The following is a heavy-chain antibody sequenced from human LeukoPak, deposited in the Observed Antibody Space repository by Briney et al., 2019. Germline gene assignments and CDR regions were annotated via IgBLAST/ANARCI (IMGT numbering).Heavy chain of an antibody. CDR1: GGSISSSSYY. D-gene: IGHD2-2*01. V-gene: IGHV4-39*01. Sequence: YPSETLSLTCTVSGGSISSSSYYWGWIRQPPGKGLEWIGSIYYSGSTYYNPSLKSRVTISVDTSKNQFSLKLSSVTAADTAVYYCARRGGIVVVPAIDIWGQGTMVTVSS. CDR2: IYYSGST. CDR3: ARRGGIVVVPAIDI. J-gene: IGHJ3*02.